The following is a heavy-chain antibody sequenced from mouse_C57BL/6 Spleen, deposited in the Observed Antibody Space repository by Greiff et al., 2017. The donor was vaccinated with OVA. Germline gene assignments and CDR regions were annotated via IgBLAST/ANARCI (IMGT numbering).Heavy chain of an antibody. V-gene: IGHV1-81*01. J-gene: IGHJ2*01. CDR2: IYPRSGNT. CDR3: ARIYYGNQGYFDY. CDR1: GYTFTSYG. Sequence: QVQLKQSGAELARPGASVKLSCKASGYTFTSYGISWVKQRTGQGLEWIGEIYPRSGNTYYNEKFKGKATLTADKSSSTAYMELRSLTSEDSAVYFCARIYYGNQGYFDYWGQGTTLTVSS. D-gene: IGHD2-1*01.